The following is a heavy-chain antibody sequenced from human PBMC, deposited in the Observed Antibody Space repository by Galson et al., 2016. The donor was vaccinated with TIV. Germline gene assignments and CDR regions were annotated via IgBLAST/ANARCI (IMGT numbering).Heavy chain of an antibody. CDR1: GGTFSNYA. CDR3: AVGRGMAAYYMDV. V-gene: IGHV1-69*13. D-gene: IGHD3-16*01. Sequence: SVKVSCKASGGTFSNYAVSWVRQAPGQGLEWMGRIIPFFRAANYAQKFQGRATITADESTSTAYMELSSQRSEDTAVYYCAVGRGMAAYYMDVWGKGTTVTVSS. J-gene: IGHJ6*03. CDR2: IIPFFRAA.